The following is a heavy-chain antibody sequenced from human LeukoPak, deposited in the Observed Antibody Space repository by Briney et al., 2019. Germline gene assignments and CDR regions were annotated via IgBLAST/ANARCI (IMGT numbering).Heavy chain of an antibody. Sequence: SETLSLTCAVYGGSFSGYYWSWIRQHPGKGPEWIGYIYYSGSTYYNPSLKSRVTISVDTSKNQFSLKLSSVTAADTAVYYCARENGDYVRGPYGMDVWGQGTTVTVSS. J-gene: IGHJ6*02. CDR2: IYYSGST. D-gene: IGHD4-17*01. CDR1: GGSFSGYY. V-gene: IGHV4-31*11. CDR3: ARENGDYVRGPYGMDV.